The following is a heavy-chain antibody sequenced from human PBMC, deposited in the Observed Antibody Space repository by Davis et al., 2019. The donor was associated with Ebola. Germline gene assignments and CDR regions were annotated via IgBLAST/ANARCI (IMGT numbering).Heavy chain of an antibody. V-gene: IGHV6-1*01. CDR1: GDSVSSNSAA. CDR2: TYYRSKWYN. D-gene: IGHD6-6*01. Sequence: HSQTLSLTCAISGDSVSSNSAAWNWIRQSPSRGLEWLGRTYYRSKWYNDYAVSVKSRITINPDTSKNQFSLKLSSVTAADTAVYYCARHFTGIAARPSWFDPWGQGTLVTVSS. J-gene: IGHJ5*02. CDR3: ARHFTGIAARPSWFDP.